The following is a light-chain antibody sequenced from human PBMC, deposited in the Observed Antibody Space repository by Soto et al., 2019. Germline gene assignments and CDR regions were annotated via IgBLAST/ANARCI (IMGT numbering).Light chain of an antibody. J-gene: IGLJ1*01. CDR2: DVS. V-gene: IGLV2-11*01. Sequence: QSALTQPRSVSGSPGQSVTISCTGTSSDVGGYNFVSWYQQHPGKAPKLMIYDVSKRPSGVPDRFSGSKSGNTASLTISGLQAEDAADYHCCSSAGSPYVFGTGTKLTVL. CDR1: SSDVGGYNF. CDR3: CSSAGSPYV.